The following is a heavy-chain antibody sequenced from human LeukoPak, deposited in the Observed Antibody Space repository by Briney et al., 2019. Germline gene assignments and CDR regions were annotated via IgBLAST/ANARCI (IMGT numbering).Heavy chain of an antibody. J-gene: IGHJ4*02. Sequence: GGSVKVSCKASGYTFTGYYMHWVRQAPGQGLEWMGWINPNSGGTNYAQKFQGRVTMTRDTSISTAYMELRSLRSDDTAVYYCARVGLEYSSSVYWGQGTLVTVSS. V-gene: IGHV1-2*02. CDR2: INPNSGGT. CDR3: ARVGLEYSSSVY. D-gene: IGHD6-6*01. CDR1: GYTFTGYY.